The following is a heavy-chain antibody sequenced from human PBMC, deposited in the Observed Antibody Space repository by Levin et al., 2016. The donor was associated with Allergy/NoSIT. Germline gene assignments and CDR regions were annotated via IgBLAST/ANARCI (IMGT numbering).Heavy chain of an antibody. CDR2: ISYDGSNK. J-gene: IGHJ3*02. CDR3: ARVGIAARSAFDI. V-gene: IGHV3-30*03. Sequence: VRQAPGKGLEWVAVISYDGSNKYYADSVKGRFTISRDNSKNTLYLQMNSLRAEDTAVYYCARVGIAARSAFDIWGQGTMVTVSS. D-gene: IGHD6-6*01.